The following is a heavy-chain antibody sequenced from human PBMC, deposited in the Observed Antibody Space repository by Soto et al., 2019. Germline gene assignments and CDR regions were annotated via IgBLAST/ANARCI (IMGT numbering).Heavy chain of an antibody. J-gene: IGHJ4*02. D-gene: IGHD6-19*01. Sequence: GGSLRLSCAASGFTFSSYAMSWVRQAPGKGLEWVSAISGSGGSTYYADSVKGRFAISRDNSKNTLYLQMNSLRAEDTAVYYCAKDLLDSSGWYRYYFDYWGQGTLVTVSS. CDR1: GFTFSSYA. V-gene: IGHV3-23*01. CDR2: ISGSGGST. CDR3: AKDLLDSSGWYRYYFDY.